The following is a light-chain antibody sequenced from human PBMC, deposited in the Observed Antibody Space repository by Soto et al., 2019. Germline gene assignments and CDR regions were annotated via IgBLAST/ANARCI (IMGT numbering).Light chain of an antibody. CDR1: QDISNY. V-gene: IGKV1-27*01. CDR2: AAS. Sequence: DIQMTQSPSSLSASVGDRVTITCRASQDISNYLAWYQQKPGKSLYHLIYAASTLQSGVPSRFSGSGSGTDFTLTITSLQPEDIATYYCQKYDIAPWTFGQGTTVEIK. J-gene: IGKJ1*01. CDR3: QKYDIAPWT.